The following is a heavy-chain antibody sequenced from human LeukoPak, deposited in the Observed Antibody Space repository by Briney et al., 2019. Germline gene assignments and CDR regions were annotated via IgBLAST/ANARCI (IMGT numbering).Heavy chain of an antibody. D-gene: IGHD1-26*01. Sequence: GGSLRLSCTGSAFTFSSYSMHWVRQAPGKGLEWVSSISGSSSDIYYADSVKGRFTISRDNAKKSLYLQMKSLRAEDTAVYYCARRGYHDYSGFDYWGQGTLVTVSS. J-gene: IGHJ4*02. V-gene: IGHV3-21*01. CDR3: ARRGYHDYSGFDY. CDR2: ISGSSSDI. CDR1: AFTFSSYS.